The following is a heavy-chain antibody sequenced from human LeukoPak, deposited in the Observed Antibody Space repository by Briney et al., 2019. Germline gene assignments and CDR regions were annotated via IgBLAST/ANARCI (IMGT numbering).Heavy chain of an antibody. CDR1: GGSFSGYY. J-gene: IGHJ3*02. CDR2: INHSGST. Sequence: SETLSLTCAVYGGSFSGYYWSWIRQPPGKGLEWIGEINHSGSTNYNPSLKSRVTMSVDTSKNQLSLKLSSVTAADTAVYYCANYLGANAFDIWGQGTMVTVSS. D-gene: IGHD3-16*01. V-gene: IGHV4-34*01. CDR3: ANYLGANAFDI.